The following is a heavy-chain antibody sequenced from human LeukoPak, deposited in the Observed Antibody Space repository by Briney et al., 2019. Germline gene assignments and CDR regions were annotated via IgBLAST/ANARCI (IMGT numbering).Heavy chain of an antibody. V-gene: IGHV4-34*01. CDR3: ARGPYSYDSSGAFDI. Sequence: PSETLSLTCAVYGGSFSGYYWSWTRQPPGKGLEWIGEINHSGSTNYNPSLKSRVTISVDTSKNQFSLKLSSVTAADTAVYFCARGPYSYDSSGAFDIWGQGTMVTVSS. CDR1: GGSFSGYY. CDR2: INHSGST. D-gene: IGHD3-22*01. J-gene: IGHJ3*02.